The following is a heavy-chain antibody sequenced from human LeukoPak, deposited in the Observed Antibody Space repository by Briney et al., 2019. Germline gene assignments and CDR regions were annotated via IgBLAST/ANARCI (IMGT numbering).Heavy chain of an antibody. Sequence: SETLSLTCAVYGGSFSGYYWSWIRQPPGKGLEWIGEINHSGSTNYNPSLKSRVTISVDTSKNQFSPRLGSVTAADTAVYYCARAPEGFHDSSGSYEFDYWGQGTLVTVSS. D-gene: IGHD3-22*01. CDR3: ARAPEGFHDSSGSYEFDY. CDR1: GGSFSGYY. V-gene: IGHV4-34*01. CDR2: INHSGST. J-gene: IGHJ4*02.